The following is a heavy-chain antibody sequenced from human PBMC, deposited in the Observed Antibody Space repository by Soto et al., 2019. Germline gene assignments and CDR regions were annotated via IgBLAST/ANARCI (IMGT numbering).Heavy chain of an antibody. D-gene: IGHD6-13*01. V-gene: IGHV4-59*01. CDR3: AREAGIAEGGSYGMDV. CDR2: IYYSGST. J-gene: IGHJ6*02. Sequence: SETLSLTCTVSGGSISSYYWSWIRQPPGKGLEWIGYIYYSGSTNYNPSLKSRVTISVDTSKNRFSLKLSSVTAADTAVYYCAREAGIAEGGSYGMDVWGQGTTVTVSS. CDR1: GGSISSYY.